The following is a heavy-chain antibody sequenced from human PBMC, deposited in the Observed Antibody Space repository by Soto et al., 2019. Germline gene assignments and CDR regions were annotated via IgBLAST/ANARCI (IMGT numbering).Heavy chain of an antibody. Sequence: GSVTVSGKAGGYGCTSYAKHWVGQAPGQRLVCMGWINAGNGNTNYAQHLQGRVRMTKDTSTSTAYMDLRSLRSDDTAVYYCARDQVITTFGVYSMYYSGMDVWGQGTTVTVSS. J-gene: IGHJ6*02. V-gene: IGHV1-3*01. CDR2: INAGNGNT. D-gene: IGHD3-3*01. CDR1: GYGCTSYA. CDR3: ARDQVITTFGVYSMYYSGMDV.